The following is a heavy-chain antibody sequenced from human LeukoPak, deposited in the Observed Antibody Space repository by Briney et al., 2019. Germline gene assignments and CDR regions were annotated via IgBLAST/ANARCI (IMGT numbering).Heavy chain of an antibody. CDR2: IYHSGST. D-gene: IGHD3-22*01. J-gene: IGHJ5*02. Sequence: SETLSLTCTVSGYSISSGYYWGWIRQPPGKGLEWIGSIYHSGSTYYNPSLKSRVTISVDTSKNQFSLKLSSVTAADTAVYYCAREAGYYYANWFDPWGQGTLVTVSS. CDR1: GYSISSGYY. CDR3: AREAGYYYANWFDP. V-gene: IGHV4-38-2*02.